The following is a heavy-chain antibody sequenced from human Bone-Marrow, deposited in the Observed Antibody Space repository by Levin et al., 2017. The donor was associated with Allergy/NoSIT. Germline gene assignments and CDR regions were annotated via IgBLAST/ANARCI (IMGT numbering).Heavy chain of an antibody. J-gene: IGHJ4*02. CDR2: MNPNSGNT. V-gene: IGHV1-8*01. CDR1: RYTFTSYE. CDR3: ATSRDYADYSFDF. D-gene: IGHD4-17*01. Sequence: ASVKVSCKASRYTFTSYEINWVRQATGQGLEWMGWMNPNSGNTVYAQKFQGRVAMTRNISITTAYMELSSLRSEDTAVYYCATSRDYADYSFDFWGQGTLVTVSS.